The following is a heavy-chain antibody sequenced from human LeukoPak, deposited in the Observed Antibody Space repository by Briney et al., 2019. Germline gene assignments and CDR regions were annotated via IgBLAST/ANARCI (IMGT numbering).Heavy chain of an antibody. V-gene: IGHV4-38-2*02. CDR1: GYSISSGSY. CDR3: ARAFGVVIYFDY. D-gene: IGHD3-3*01. Sequence: SETLSLTCTVSGYSISSGSYWGWIRQPPGKGLEWIGSIHHSGSTYYNPSLKSRVTISVDASKNQLSLKLSSVTAADTAVYYCARAFGVVIYFDYWGQGTLVTVSS. J-gene: IGHJ4*02. CDR2: IHHSGST.